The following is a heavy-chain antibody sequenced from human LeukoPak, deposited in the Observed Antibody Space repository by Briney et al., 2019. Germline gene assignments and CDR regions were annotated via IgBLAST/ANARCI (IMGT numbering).Heavy chain of an antibody. V-gene: IGHV4-39*01. CDR1: GGSISSSPYY. J-gene: IGHJ4*02. CDR3: AREGDSSSQTYFDY. Sequence: PSETLSLTCTVSGGSISSSPYYWGWIRQPPGKGLEWIGNIYYGGSTYYNPSLKSRVTISVDTSKNQFSLKLSSVTAADTAVYYCAREGDSSSQTYFDYWGQGTLVTVSS. CDR2: IYYGGST. D-gene: IGHD6-13*01.